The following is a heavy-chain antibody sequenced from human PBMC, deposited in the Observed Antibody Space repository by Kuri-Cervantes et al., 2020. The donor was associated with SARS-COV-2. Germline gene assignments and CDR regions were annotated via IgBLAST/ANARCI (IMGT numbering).Heavy chain of an antibody. CDR2: INHSGST. Sequence: SETLSLTCAVYGGSFSGYYWSWIRQPPGKGLEWIGEINHSGSTNYNPSLKSRATITVDTSKNQFYLTLSSVTAADTAVYYCARVGGGWACYFDYWGQGTLVTVSS. CDR1: GGSFSGYY. CDR3: ARVGGGWACYFDY. J-gene: IGHJ4*02. D-gene: IGHD6-19*01. V-gene: IGHV4-34*01.